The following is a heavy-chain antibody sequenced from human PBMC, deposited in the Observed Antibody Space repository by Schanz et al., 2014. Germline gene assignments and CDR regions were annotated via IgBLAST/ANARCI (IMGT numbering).Heavy chain of an antibody. CDR2: IYMDGSGR. J-gene: IGHJ6*02. CDR3: ASDNRRCSGPCRGGSCRPCCIDA. D-gene: IGHD2-15*01. CDR1: GFTFSRYW. Sequence: EVQLVESGGGLVQPGGSLRLSCAASGFTFSRYWMQWVRQAPGKGLVWVSRIYMDGSGRDYGDSVKGRFTVSRDNAMNTLKLQMDSLIDEVTPVYECASDNRRCSGPCRGGSCRPCCIDAWGQGTTVIVSS. V-gene: IGHV3-74*02.